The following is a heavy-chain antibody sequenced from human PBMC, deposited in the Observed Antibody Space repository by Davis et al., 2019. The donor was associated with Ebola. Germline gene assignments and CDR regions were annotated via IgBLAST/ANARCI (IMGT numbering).Heavy chain of an antibody. D-gene: IGHD3-16*01. CDR2: IYDSGRT. Sequence: PSETLSLTCIFSDGSISSHYWNWIRQPPGKGLEWLGIIYDSGRTNYNPSLKSRVTISADTSKNQFSLNLRSVTAADTAVYYCVRFGRGAYWGQGTLVTVSS. CDR3: VRFGRGAY. J-gene: IGHJ4*02. CDR1: DGSISSHY. V-gene: IGHV4-59*11.